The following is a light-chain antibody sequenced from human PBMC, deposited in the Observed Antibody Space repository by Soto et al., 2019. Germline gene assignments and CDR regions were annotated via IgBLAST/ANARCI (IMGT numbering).Light chain of an antibody. CDR2: TAS. CDR1: QTVNSNH. CDR3: QQYGSSPQLT. V-gene: IGKV3-20*01. Sequence: EMVLTQSPGTLYLSPGEGATLSCRASQTVNSNHIAWSQHKPGQAHRLLIYTASYRPTGIPDRFSGSGSGTDSSLGISRLEPEDFAVYYCQQYGSSPQLTFGGGTRLEMK. J-gene: IGKJ4*01.